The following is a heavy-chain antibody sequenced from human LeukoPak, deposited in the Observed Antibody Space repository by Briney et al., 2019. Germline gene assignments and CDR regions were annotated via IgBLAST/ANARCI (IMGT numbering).Heavy chain of an antibody. V-gene: IGHV3-74*01. CDR2: INTDGSST. Sequence: GGSLRLSCKASAFTFRSYWMHWVRQAPGKGLAWVSRINTDGSSTTYADSVKGRFTIFRDNARNTLYLQMNSLRAEDTAVYYCARISSGWYVDYWGQGTLVTVSS. CDR1: AFTFRSYW. CDR3: ARISSGWYVDY. D-gene: IGHD6-19*01. J-gene: IGHJ4*02.